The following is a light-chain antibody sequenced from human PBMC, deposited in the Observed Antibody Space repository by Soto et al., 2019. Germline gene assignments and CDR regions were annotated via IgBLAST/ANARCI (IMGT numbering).Light chain of an antibody. CDR3: QQYNSYPLT. V-gene: IGKV1-5*01. CDR1: QSISSW. Sequence: DIQMTQSPSTLSASVVDRVTITCRASQSISSWLAWYQQKPGKAPKLLIYDASSLESGVPSRFSGSGSGTEFTLTISSLQPDDFATYYCQQYNSYPLTFGQGTRLEIK. J-gene: IGKJ5*01. CDR2: DAS.